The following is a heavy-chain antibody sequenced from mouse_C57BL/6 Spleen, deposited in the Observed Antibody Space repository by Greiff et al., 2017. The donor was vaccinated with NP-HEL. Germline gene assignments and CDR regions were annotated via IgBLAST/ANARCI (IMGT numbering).Heavy chain of an antibody. CDR1: GYTFTSYW. J-gene: IGHJ4*01. CDR2: IAPSDSYT. CDR3: ARGRGNYYAMDY. D-gene: IGHD2-1*01. V-gene: IGHV1-59*01. Sequence: QVQLQQPGAELVRPGTSVKLSCKASGYTFTSYWMHWVKQRPGQGLEWIGVIAPSDSYTNYNQKFKGKATLTVDTSSSTAYMQRSSLTSEDSAVYYCARGRGNYYAMDYWGQGTSVTVSS.